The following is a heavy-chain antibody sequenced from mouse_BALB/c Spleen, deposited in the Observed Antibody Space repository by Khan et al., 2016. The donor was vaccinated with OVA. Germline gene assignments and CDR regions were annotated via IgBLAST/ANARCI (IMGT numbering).Heavy chain of an antibody. CDR3: AGEGYYGNYRGWFAY. D-gene: IGHD2-1*01. V-gene: IGHV1S56*01. CDR1: GYTFTSYY. CDR2: IYPGNLNT. Sequence: QVQLKQSGPELVKPGASVRISCKASGYTFTSYYINWVKQRPGQGLEWIGWIYPGNLNTKYNEKFKGKATLTADKSSNTAYMQLSSLTSEDSAVYVCAGEGYYGNYRGWFAYWGQGTLVTVSA. J-gene: IGHJ3*01.